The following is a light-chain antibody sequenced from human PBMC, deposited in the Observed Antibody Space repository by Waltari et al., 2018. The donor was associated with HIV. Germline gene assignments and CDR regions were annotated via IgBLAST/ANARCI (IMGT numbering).Light chain of an antibody. CDR3: NSRDSSSSHNWV. J-gene: IGLJ3*02. CDR2: ARN. CDR1: SLRTYS. Sequence: SSELTQDPTVSVALGQTVRITCQGDSLRTYSASWYQQKPGQAPVLVIYARNNRPSRIPDRCSASSSGNTASLTITGAQAEDEADYYCNSRDSSSSHNWVFGGGTKLTVL. V-gene: IGLV3-19*01.